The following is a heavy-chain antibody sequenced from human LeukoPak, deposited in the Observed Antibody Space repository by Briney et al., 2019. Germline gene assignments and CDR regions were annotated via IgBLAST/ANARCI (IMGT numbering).Heavy chain of an antibody. J-gene: IGHJ5*02. CDR1: GGSFSGYY. D-gene: IGHD4-17*01. V-gene: IGHV4-34*01. Sequence: SETLSLTCAVYGGSFSGYYWSWIRQPPGKGLEWIGEINHSGSTNYNPSLKSRVTISVDTSKNQFSLKLSSVTAADTAVYYCARGDYGEAKGVSCNWFDPWGQGTLVTVSS. CDR3: ARGDYGEAKGVSCNWFDP. CDR2: INHSGST.